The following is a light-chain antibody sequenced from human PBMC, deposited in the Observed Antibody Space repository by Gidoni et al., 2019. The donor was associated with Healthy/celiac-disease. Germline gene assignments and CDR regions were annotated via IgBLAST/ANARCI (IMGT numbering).Light chain of an antibody. CDR3: QQRSNWPPIT. CDR1: QSVSSY. J-gene: IGKJ5*01. CDR2: DAS. Sequence: VLTQSPATLSLSPGERATLSCRASQSVSSYLAWYQQKPGQAPRLLIYDASNRATGIPARFSGSGSGTDFTLTISSLEPEDFAVYYCQQRSNWPPITFXQXTRLEIK. V-gene: IGKV3-11*01.